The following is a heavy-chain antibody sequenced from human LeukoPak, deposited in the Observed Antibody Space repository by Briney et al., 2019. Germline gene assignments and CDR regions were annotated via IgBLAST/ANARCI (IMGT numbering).Heavy chain of an antibody. CDR3: AREEIVGATRLLFDY. CDR1: GGSISSGGYY. J-gene: IGHJ4*02. Sequence: SQTLSLTCTVSGGSISSGGYYWSWIRPHPGKGLEWIGYIYYSGSTYYNPSLKSRVTISVDTSKNQFSLKLSSVTAADTAVYYCAREEIVGATRLLFDYWGQGTLVTVSS. V-gene: IGHV4-31*03. D-gene: IGHD1-26*01. CDR2: IYYSGST.